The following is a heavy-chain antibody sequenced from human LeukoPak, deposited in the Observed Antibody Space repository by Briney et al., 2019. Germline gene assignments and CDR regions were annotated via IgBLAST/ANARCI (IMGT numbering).Heavy chain of an antibody. CDR2: ISYDGSNK. J-gene: IGHJ4*02. CDR1: GFTFSHYE. Sequence: PGGSLRLSCAASGFTFSHYEMNWVRQAPGKGLEWVAVISYDGSNKYYADSVKGRFTISRDNSKNTLYLQMNSLRAEDTAVYYCASALVGATSGGFDYWGQGTLVTVSS. D-gene: IGHD1-26*01. V-gene: IGHV3-30-3*01. CDR3: ASALVGATSGGFDY.